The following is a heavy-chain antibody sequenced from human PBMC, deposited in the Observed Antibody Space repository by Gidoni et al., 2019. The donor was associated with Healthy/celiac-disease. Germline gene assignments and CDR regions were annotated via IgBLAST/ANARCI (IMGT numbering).Heavy chain of an antibody. Sequence: QVQLQQWGAGLLKPSETLSLTCAVYGGSFSGYYWSWIRQPPGKGLEWIGEINHSGSTNYNPSLKSRVTISVDTSKNQFSLKLSSVTAADTAVYYCARGRIQLWCYYGMDVWGQGTTVTVSS. CDR1: GGSFSGYY. V-gene: IGHV4-34*01. CDR3: ARGRIQLWCYYGMDV. CDR2: INHSGST. D-gene: IGHD5-18*01. J-gene: IGHJ6*02.